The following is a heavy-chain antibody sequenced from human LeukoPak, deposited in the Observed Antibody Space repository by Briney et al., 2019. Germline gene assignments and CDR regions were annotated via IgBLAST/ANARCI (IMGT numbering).Heavy chain of an antibody. CDR2: ITSSSSTI. CDR1: GFTFSTYT. J-gene: IGHJ4*02. CDR3: ARGSGSYRY. V-gene: IGHV3-48*04. D-gene: IGHD3-10*01. Sequence: GGSLRLSCAASGFTFSTYTMNWVRQAPGKGLEWVSYITSSSSTIYYADSVRGRFTISRDNVKNSLYLQMNSLRAEDTAVYYCARGSGSYRYWGQGTLVTVSS.